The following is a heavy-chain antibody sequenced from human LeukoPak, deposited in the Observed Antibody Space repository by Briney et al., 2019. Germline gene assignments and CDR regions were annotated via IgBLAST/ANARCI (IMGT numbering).Heavy chain of an antibody. Sequence: SQTLSLTCTVSGGSISSGGYYWSWIRQPPGKGLEWIGYIYYSGSTNYNPSLKSRVTISVDTSKNQFPLKLSSVTAADTAVYYCARSPRLLVRGVIWNAFDIWGQGTMVTVSS. V-gene: IGHV4-61*08. J-gene: IGHJ3*02. CDR2: IYYSGST. D-gene: IGHD3-10*01. CDR3: ARSPRLLVRGVIWNAFDI. CDR1: GGSISSGGYY.